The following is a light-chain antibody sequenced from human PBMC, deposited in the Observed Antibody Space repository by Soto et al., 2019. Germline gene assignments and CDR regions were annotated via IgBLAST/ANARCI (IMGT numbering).Light chain of an antibody. J-gene: IGKJ1*01. Sequence: EIVLTQSPATLSLSPGERATLSCRASQSVSSYLTWYQQKPGQAPRCLIYDASNRATGIPARFSGSGSGTDFTLTISSLEPEDFAVYYCQQRNYWPRTFGQGTKVEIK. CDR1: QSVSSY. CDR3: QQRNYWPRT. V-gene: IGKV3-11*01. CDR2: DAS.